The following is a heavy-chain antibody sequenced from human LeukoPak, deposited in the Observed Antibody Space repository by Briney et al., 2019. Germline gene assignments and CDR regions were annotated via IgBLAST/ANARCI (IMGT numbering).Heavy chain of an antibody. CDR1: GLTFDDYG. CDR2: INWSGRRT. CDR3: ASGGHAGWIGNFAY. D-gene: IGHD4-23*01. V-gene: IGHV3-20*04. J-gene: IGHJ4*02. Sequence: GGSLRHSCAASGLTFDDYGMRWVRQAPGRGREGVAGINWSGRRTGYADSVKGRFPISRDNAKHSLYLQMNSLRAEDAALYYCASGGHAGWIGNFAYWGQATLVTASS.